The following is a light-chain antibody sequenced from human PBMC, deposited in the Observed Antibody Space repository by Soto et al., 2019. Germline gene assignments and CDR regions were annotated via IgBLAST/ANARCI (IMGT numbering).Light chain of an antibody. J-gene: IGKJ3*01. V-gene: IGKV1-27*01. Sequence: DVQMTQSPPSLSASIGDTVTITCRASQGIAFYLAWFQQRPGKAPNLLISAASNLQSGVPSRFSGSGSGTDFTLTISSLQPEDVATYYCQKYDTAPFTFGPGTRVEVK. CDR3: QKYDTAPFT. CDR1: QGIAFY. CDR2: AAS.